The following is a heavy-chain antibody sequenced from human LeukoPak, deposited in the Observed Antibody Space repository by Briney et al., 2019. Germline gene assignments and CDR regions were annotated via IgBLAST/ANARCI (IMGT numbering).Heavy chain of an antibody. CDR2: ISWNSGSI. CDR1: GFTFDDYA. CDR3: AKARSQWLVEFFDY. Sequence: GGSLRLSCAVSGFTFDDYAMHWVRQAPGKGLEWVSGISWNSGSIGYADSVKGRFTISRDNAKNSLYLQMNSLRAEDTALYYCAKARSQWLVEFFDYWGQGTLVTVSS. V-gene: IGHV3-9*01. J-gene: IGHJ4*02. D-gene: IGHD6-19*01.